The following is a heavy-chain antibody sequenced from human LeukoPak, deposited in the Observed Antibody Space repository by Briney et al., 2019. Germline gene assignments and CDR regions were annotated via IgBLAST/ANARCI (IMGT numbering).Heavy chain of an antibody. V-gene: IGHV4-38-2*02. CDR2: IYHSGST. J-gene: IGHJ6*03. D-gene: IGHD3-22*01. Sequence: SETLSLTCTVSGGSISSYYWGWIRQPPGKGLEWIGSIYHSGSTYYNPSLKSRVTISVDTSKNQFSLKLSSVTAADTAVYYCASTYYDSSGYYSYYYYYMDVWGKGTTVTVSS. CDR3: ASTYYDSSGYYSYYYYYMDV. CDR1: GGSISSYY.